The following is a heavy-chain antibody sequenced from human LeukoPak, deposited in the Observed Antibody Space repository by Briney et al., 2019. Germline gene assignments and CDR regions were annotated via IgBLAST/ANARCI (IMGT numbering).Heavy chain of an antibody. J-gene: IGHJ4*02. Sequence: GGSLRLSCAASGFTFSSYGMHWVRQAPGKGLVWVAVIWYDGSNKYYADSVKGRVTISRDKSKNTLYLQMNSLRAEDTAVYYCAKDLSWGPSDYWGQGTLVTVSS. V-gene: IGHV3-33*03. CDR3: AKDLSWGPSDY. CDR1: GFTFSSYG. D-gene: IGHD3-16*01. CDR2: IWYDGSNK.